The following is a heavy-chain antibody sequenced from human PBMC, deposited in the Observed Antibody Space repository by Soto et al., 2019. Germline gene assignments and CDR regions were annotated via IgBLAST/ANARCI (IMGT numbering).Heavy chain of an antibody. J-gene: IGHJ3*02. CDR1: GGSISSSSYY. D-gene: IGHD3-9*01. CDR2: IYYSGST. Sequence: QLQLQESGPGLVKPSETLSLTCTVSGGSISSSSYYWGWIRQPPGKGLEWIGSIYYSGSTYYNPSVRSVVTISLDTFKNRCSLTLSSVTVVDTSVYYCARHLRLVEAFCSWGQGTMVTV. CDR3: ARHLRLVEAFCS. V-gene: IGHV4-39*01.